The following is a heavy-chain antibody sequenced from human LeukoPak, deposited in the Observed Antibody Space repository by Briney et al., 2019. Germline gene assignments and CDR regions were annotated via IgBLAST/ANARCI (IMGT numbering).Heavy chain of an antibody. V-gene: IGHV3-53*01. Sequence: GGSLRLSCAASGFTVSSNYMSWVSQAPGKGLEWVSVIYSGGSTYYADSVKGRFTISRDNSKNTLYLQMNSLRAEDTAVYYCARNAELYSSGWYTQSHYYYYGMDVWGQGTTVTVSS. J-gene: IGHJ6*02. CDR2: IYSGGST. D-gene: IGHD6-19*01. CDR3: ARNAELYSSGWYTQSHYYYYGMDV. CDR1: GFTVSSNY.